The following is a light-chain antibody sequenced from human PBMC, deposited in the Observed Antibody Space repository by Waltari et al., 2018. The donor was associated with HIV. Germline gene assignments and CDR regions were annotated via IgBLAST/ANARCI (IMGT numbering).Light chain of an antibody. CDR1: SPTFGKGF. Sequence: QSVLTQPPSVSAAPGQKVIIPCSGSSPTFGKGFVSWYQHLPGAAPKLLIYDNNKRPSGISDRFSGSKSGTSATLGITGLQTGDEGDYYCGTWDRSLSGAVFGGGTKLTVL. CDR3: GTWDRSLSGAV. V-gene: IGLV1-51*01. CDR2: DNN. J-gene: IGLJ2*01.